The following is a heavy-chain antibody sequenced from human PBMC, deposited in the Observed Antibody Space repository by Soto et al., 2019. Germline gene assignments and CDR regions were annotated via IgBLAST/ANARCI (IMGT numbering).Heavy chain of an antibody. J-gene: IGHJ4*02. Sequence: GESLKISCKASGYIFIDYWIGWVRQMPGKGLEWMGIVYPRDSDTRYSPSFQGQVTISADRSTGTAFLQWRSLKASDTALYYCARPPLPGYSIHFNSWGQGTLVTVS. V-gene: IGHV5-51*01. D-gene: IGHD2-15*01. CDR2: VYPRDSDT. CDR3: ARPPLPGYSIHFNS. CDR1: GYIFIDYW.